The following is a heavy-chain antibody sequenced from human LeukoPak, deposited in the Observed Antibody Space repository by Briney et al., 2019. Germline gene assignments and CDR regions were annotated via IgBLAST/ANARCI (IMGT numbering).Heavy chain of an antibody. D-gene: IGHD3-9*01. CDR1: GGSISSYY. CDR3: ARGPGGYYDILTGSNWFDP. Sequence: SETLSLTCTVSGGSISSYYWGWIRQPPGKRLEWIGYIYYSGSTTYNPSLKSRVTISVDTSKNQFSLKLSSVTAAATAVYYCARGPGGYYDILTGSNWFDPWGQGTLVTVSS. CDR2: IYYSGST. J-gene: IGHJ5*02. V-gene: IGHV4-59*01.